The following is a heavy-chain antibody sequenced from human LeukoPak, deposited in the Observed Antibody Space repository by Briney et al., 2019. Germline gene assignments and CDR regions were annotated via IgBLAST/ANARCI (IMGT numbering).Heavy chain of an antibody. D-gene: IGHD6-13*01. Sequence: PSETLSLTCAVSGGSIRNSSFYWGWIRQPPGKGLEWVAVIWYDGSNKYYADSVKGRFTISRDNSKNTLYLQMNSLRAEDTAVYYCARDRSSSWYEYYYGMDAWGQGTTVTVSS. CDR3: ARDRSSSWYEYYYGMDA. CDR1: GGSIRNSSFY. CDR2: IWYDGSNK. V-gene: IGHV3-33*08. J-gene: IGHJ6*02.